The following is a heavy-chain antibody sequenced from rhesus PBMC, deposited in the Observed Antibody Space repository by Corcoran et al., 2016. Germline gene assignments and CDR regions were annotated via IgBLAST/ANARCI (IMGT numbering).Heavy chain of an antibody. CDR1: GGSFSRYW. CDR3: ASVLRGLSYFDY. Sequence: QVQLQESGPGLVKPSETLSLTCAVSGGSFSRYWWSWVRQPPGKGLEWIWEINGNSGSTNYNPSLKSRVTLSNDASKKQFSLRLSSVTAADTAVYYCASVLRGLSYFDYWGQGVLVTVSS. CDR2: INGNSGST. J-gene: IGHJ4*01. V-gene: IGHV4-80*01.